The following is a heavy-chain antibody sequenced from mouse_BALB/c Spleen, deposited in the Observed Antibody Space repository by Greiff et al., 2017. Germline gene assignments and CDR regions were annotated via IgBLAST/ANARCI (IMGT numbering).Heavy chain of an antibody. CDR3: ARLYGSSCAMDY. CDR2: ISSGGSYT. V-gene: IGHV5-6*01. J-gene: IGHJ4*01. CDR1: GFTFSSYG. D-gene: IGHD1-1*01. Sequence: EVKLMESGGDLVKPGGSLKLSCAASGFTFSSYGMSWVRQTPDKRLEWVATISSGGSYTYYPDSVKGRFTISRDNAKNTLYLQMSSLKSEDTAMYYCARLYGSSCAMDYWGQGTSVTVSS.